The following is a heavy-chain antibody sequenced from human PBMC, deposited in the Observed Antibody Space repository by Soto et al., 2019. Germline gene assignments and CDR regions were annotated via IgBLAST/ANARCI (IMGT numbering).Heavy chain of an antibody. J-gene: IGHJ4*02. CDR3: ARVIGYSYGYYPLGY. D-gene: IGHD5-18*01. V-gene: IGHV1-2*02. CDR2: INPNSGGT. Sequence: GASVKVSCKASGYTFTGYYMHWVRQAPGQGLEWMGWINPNSGGTNYAQKFQGRVTMTRDTSISTAYMELSRLRSDDTAVYYCARVIGYSYGYYPLGYWGQGTLVTVPS. CDR1: GYTFTGYY.